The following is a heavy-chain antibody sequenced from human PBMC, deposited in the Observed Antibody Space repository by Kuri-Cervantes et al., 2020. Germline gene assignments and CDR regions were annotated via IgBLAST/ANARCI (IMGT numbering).Heavy chain of an antibody. D-gene: IGHD7-27*01. CDR1: GGSTSSSSYY. CDR3: AREPNWGSGY. Sequence: GSLRLSCTVSGGSTSSSSYYWGWLRQPPWKGLEWIGSIYYSGSTYYNPSLKCRVAISVDMSKNQFSLKLSYVTAADTAVYYCAREPNWGSGYWGQGTLVTVSS. J-gene: IGHJ4*02. V-gene: IGHV4-39*07. CDR2: IYYSGST.